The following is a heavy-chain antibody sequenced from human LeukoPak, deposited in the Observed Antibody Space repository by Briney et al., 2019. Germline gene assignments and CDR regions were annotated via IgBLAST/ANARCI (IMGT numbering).Heavy chain of an antibody. J-gene: IGHJ4*02. D-gene: IGHD3-10*01. CDR2: INPNSGGT. V-gene: IGHV1-2*02. CDR3: ARGQVRGVTLAPLDY. Sequence: GASVKVSCKVSGYTLTELSMHWVRQAPGQGLEWMGWINPNSGGTNYAQKFQGRVTMTRDTSISTAYMELSRLRSDNTAVYYCARGQVRGVTLAPLDYWGQGTLVTVSS. CDR1: GYTLTELS.